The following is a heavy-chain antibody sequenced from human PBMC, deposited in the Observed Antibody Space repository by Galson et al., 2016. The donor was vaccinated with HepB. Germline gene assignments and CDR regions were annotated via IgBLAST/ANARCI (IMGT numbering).Heavy chain of an antibody. CDR2: VYQNGNT. D-gene: IGHD3-3*01. CDR3: ARFWNGNYFDY. Sequence: ETLSLTCAVSGASISSTDWWSWVRQPPGKGLEWIGEVYQNGNTNYKPSPKRRVTISVDKSKNQFSLRLSSVTAADTAVYYCARFWNGNYFDYWGQGTLVTVSS. J-gene: IGHJ4*02. CDR1: GASISSTDW. V-gene: IGHV4-4*02.